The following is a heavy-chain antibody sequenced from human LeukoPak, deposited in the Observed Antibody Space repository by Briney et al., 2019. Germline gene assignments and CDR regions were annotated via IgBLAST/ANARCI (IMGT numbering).Heavy chain of an antibody. D-gene: IGHD6-13*01. J-gene: IGHJ3*01. V-gene: IGHV3-30*03. Sequence: GGSLRLSCAASGFTFSHYAMHWVRQAPGKGLEWVAMISSDETKKYYADSVKGRFTISRDNSKSTLYLQVNSLRADDTSTYYCARDRTRSWHGGERAFDVWGLGTMVTVSS. CDR1: GFTFSHYA. CDR3: ARDRTRSWHGGERAFDV. CDR2: ISSDETKK.